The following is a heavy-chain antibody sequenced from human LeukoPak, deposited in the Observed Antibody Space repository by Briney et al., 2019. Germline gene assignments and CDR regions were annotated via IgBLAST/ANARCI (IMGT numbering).Heavy chain of an antibody. CDR3: AKDRDPMPSRGMDV. CDR1: GFTFSNYW. V-gene: IGHV3-74*01. D-gene: IGHD2-2*01. CDR2: IKSDGSDP. Sequence: GGSLRLSCTASGFTFSNYWMPWVRQGPGKGLVWVSRIKSDGSDPSYADSVKGRFTISRDNAKSTLYLQMNSLRAEDTAVYYCAKDRDPMPSRGMDVWGQGTTVAVSS. J-gene: IGHJ6*02.